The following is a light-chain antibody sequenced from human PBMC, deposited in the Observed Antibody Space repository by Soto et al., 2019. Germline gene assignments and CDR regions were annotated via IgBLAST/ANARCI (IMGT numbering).Light chain of an antibody. CDR2: GAS. CDR3: QQYGSSGT. CDR1: QSVSSSY. V-gene: IGKV3-20*01. Sequence: EIVLTQSPGTLSLSPGDRATLSCMASQSVSSSYLACYQQKPGQVPRLFIYGASRRATGIPDRFSGSGSGTDFTLTISRLEPEDFAVYYCQQYGSSGTFGQGTKVDI. J-gene: IGKJ1*01.